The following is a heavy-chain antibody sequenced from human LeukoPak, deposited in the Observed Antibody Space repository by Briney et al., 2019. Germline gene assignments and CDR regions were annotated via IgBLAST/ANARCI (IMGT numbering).Heavy chain of an antibody. CDR2: ISWNSGNI. CDR3: AKVLDGYNDYFEY. J-gene: IGHJ4*02. V-gene: IGHV3-9*01. Sequence: GRSLRLSCAASGFTFDDYAMPWVRQAPGKGLEWVSGISWNSGNIGYADSVKGRFTISRDNAKNSLYLQMNNLRAEDTALYYCAKVLDGYNDYFEYWGQGTLVTVSS. CDR1: GFTFDDYA. D-gene: IGHD5-24*01.